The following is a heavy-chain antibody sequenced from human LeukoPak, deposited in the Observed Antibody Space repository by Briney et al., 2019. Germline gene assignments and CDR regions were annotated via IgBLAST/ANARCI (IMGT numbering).Heavy chain of an antibody. J-gene: IGHJ4*02. CDR1: GFIFSPYA. Sequence: PGGSLRLSCAASGFIFSPYAMSWVRQAPGKGPEWVSAISGSGGSTYYADSVKGRFTISRDNSKNTLYLQMNSLRAEDTAVYYCAKHYYGSGSYSPLDYWGQGTLVTVSS. CDR3: AKHYYGSGSYSPLDY. V-gene: IGHV3-23*01. D-gene: IGHD3-10*01. CDR2: ISGSGGST.